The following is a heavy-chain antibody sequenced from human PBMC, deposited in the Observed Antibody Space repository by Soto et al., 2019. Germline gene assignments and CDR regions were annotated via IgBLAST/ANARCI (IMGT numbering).Heavy chain of an antibody. Sequence: QVQLQESGPGLVKPSQTLSLTCTVSGGSISSGGYYWSWIRQPPGEGLGWIGYIYYSGSTYYNPSLQSRVTISLDTSQKQFSLKLTAVTAADTAVYYCARGDSDTAMLNQEYNWFDPWGQGTLVTVSS. J-gene: IGHJ5*02. CDR1: GGSISSGGYY. V-gene: IGHV4-31*03. D-gene: IGHD5-18*01. CDR2: IYYSGST. CDR3: ARGDSDTAMLNQEYNWFDP.